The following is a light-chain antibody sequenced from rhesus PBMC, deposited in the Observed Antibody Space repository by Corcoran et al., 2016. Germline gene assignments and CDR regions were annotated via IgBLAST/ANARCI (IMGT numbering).Light chain of an antibody. CDR2: EVS. CDR3: TSYTSSSTYI. J-gene: IGLJ1*01. CDR1: SSDIGGYNR. V-gene: IGLV2-13*02. Sequence: QSALTQPPSVSKSLGQSVTISCPGTSSDIGGYNRVSWYQQHPGKAPKLLIYEVSKRPSGVSDRFSGSKSGNTASLTISGLQAEDEADYYCTSYTSSSTYIFAAGTRVTVL.